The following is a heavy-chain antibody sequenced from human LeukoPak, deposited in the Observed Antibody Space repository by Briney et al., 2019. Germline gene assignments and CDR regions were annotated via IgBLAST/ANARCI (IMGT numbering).Heavy chain of an antibody. J-gene: IGHJ4*02. CDR3: ARGSSPSGMYPHDY. D-gene: IGHD1-26*01. V-gene: IGHV3-30*04. Sequence: GGSLRLSCAASGFTFRNYAMHWVRQAPGKGLEWAAGIAYDATHKVYADSVKGRFTISRDNSKNTVYLQMDSLTTEDTAVYYCARGSSPSGMYPHDYWGQGTLVTVSS. CDR2: IAYDATHK. CDR1: GFTFRNYA.